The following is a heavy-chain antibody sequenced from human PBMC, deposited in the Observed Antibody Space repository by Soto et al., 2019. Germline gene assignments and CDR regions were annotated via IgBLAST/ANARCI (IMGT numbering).Heavy chain of an antibody. CDR1: GYTFPGNY. V-gene: IGHV1-2*02. D-gene: IGHD2-2*01. J-gene: IGHJ4*02. Sequence: APVKVSCKASGYTFPGNYMRWVRQAPGQGLEWMALINPTSGGTNYAQKFQGRVTMTWDTSISTAYMELSRLRSDDTAIYYCARGYCSSSGCSHYFDYWGQGTLVTVSS. CDR3: ARGYCSSSGCSHYFDY. CDR2: INPTSGGT.